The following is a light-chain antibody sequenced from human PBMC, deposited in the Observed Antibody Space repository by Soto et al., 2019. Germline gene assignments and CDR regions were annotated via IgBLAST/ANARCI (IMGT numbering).Light chain of an antibody. J-gene: IGKJ5*01. Sequence: DIQMTDAPSSRAASGGDSVSFTYQASQDISKFVNWYQHKTGQAPSLLIYDAYKSHFGVPSRFSGSGYGTDFTLTLRTLQPEDFAPYYCQPSYSSRSITFGQGTRLEIK. CDR3: QPSYSSRSIT. CDR2: DAY. CDR1: QDISKF. V-gene: IGKV1-39*01.